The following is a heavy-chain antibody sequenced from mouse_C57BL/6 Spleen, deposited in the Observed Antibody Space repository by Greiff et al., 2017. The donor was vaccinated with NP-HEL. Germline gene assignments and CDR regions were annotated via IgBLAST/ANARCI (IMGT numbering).Heavy chain of an antibody. CDR1: GYTFTDYN. Sequence: EVQLQQSGPELVKPGASVKIPCKASGYTFTDYNMDWVKQSHGKSLEWIGDINPNNGGTIYNQKFKGKATLTVDKSSSTAYMELRRLTSEDTAVYYRARRLITTVLAPNWDDYAMDYWGQGTSVTVSS. CDR3: ARRLITTVLAPNWDDYAMDY. D-gene: IGHD1-1*01. V-gene: IGHV1-18*01. J-gene: IGHJ4*01. CDR2: INPNNGGT.